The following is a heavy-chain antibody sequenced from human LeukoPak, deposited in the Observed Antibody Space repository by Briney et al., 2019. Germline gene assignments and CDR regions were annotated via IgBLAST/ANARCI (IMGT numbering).Heavy chain of an antibody. Sequence: SETLSLTCTVSGGSISSYYWSWIRQPPGKGLGWIGYIYYSGTTNYNPSLKSRVTISVDTSKNQFSLKLSSVTAADTAVYYCARGVYIAAAQYAYWGQGTLVTVSS. J-gene: IGHJ4*02. CDR1: GGSISSYY. D-gene: IGHD6-13*01. CDR3: ARGVYIAAAQYAY. CDR2: IYYSGTT. V-gene: IGHV4-59*01.